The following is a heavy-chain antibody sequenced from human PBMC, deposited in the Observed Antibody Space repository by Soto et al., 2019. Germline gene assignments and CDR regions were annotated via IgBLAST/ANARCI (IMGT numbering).Heavy chain of an antibody. V-gene: IGHV3-21*06. D-gene: IGHD4-17*01. J-gene: IGHJ4*02. CDR2: ISRTSNYI. CDR3: ARVTSTVVTGDF. Sequence: EVQLEESGGGLVKPGESMRLSCGVSGFTFSSYSMNWVRQAPGKGLEWVSSISRTSNYIYYTDSVKGRFTVSRDNAKNSLYLQMDNLRVDDTAVYFCARVTSTVVTGDFWGQGILVSVSS. CDR1: GFTFSSYS.